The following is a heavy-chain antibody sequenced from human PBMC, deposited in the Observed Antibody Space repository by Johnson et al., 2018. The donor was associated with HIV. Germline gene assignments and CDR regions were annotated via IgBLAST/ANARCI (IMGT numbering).Heavy chain of an antibody. J-gene: IGHJ3*02. D-gene: IGHD1-1*01. CDR1: GFTFSSYW. CDR3: ATSTASDALDI. Sequence: QVQLVESGGGLVQPGGSLRLSCAASGFTFSSYWMSWVRQAPGKGLEWVAVIWYDGSNKHYADSVKGRFTISRDNSKNTLYLQMNSLRAEDTAVYYCATSTASDALDIWGQGTMVTVSS. CDR2: IWYDGSNK. V-gene: IGHV3-33*08.